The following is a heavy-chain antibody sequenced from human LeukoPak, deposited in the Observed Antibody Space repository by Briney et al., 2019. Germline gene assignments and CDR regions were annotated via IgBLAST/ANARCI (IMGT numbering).Heavy chain of an antibody. V-gene: IGHV3-23*01. D-gene: IGHD1/OR15-1a*01. CDR2: ISGTGGNT. CDR3: AKDFEFKWQQPSDH. J-gene: IGHJ4*02. CDR1: GFSFSNYA. Sequence: GGSLRLSCAVSGFSFSNYAMSWVRQFPGKGLEWVSGISGTGGNTYYADSVKGRFTISRDNSKNMLYLQMNTLTAEDAPIYFCAKDFEFKWQQPSDHWGQGTPVTVSS.